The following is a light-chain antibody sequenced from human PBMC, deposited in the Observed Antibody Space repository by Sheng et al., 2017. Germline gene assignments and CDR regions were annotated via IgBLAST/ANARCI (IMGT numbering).Light chain of an antibody. CDR1: SSNIGAGYA. J-gene: IGLJ2*01. CDR2: GNN. V-gene: IGLV1-40*01. CDR3: HSYDSSLSGSV. Sequence: QSVLTQPPSVSGAPGQRVTISCAGSSSNIGAGYAVHWYQQLPSTAPKLLIYGNNNRPSGVPDRFSGSKSGTSVSLAITGLQAEDEVDYYCHSYDSSLSGSVFGGGTKLTVL.